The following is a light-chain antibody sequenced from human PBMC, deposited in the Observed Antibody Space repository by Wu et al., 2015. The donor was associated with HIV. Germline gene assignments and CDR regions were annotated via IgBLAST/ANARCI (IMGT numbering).Light chain of an antibody. V-gene: IGKV3-15*01. Sequence: EIFMTQSPATLSVSPGERATLSCRASQSVNSNLAWYQQKPGQAPRLLIYGASTRATGIPARFSASGSGTDFTLTINRLEPEDFAVYYCQQYDSSRSFGQGTKLEIK. J-gene: IGKJ2*03. CDR3: QQYDSSRS. CDR1: QSVNSN. CDR2: GAS.